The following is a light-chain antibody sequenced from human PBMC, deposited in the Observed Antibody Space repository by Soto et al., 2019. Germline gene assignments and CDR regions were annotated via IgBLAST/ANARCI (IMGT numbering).Light chain of an antibody. J-gene: IGLJ2*01. V-gene: IGLV1-44*01. CDR1: SSNIGSNT. CDR2: SNN. Sequence: QSVLTQPPSVSGTPGQRVTISCSGTSSNIGSNTVNWYQQHPRTAPKVLIYSNNQRPSGVADRFSGSNSGTSASLAISGLQYEDEADYYCAAWDDSLNGPVFGGGTKVTVL. CDR3: AAWDDSLNGPV.